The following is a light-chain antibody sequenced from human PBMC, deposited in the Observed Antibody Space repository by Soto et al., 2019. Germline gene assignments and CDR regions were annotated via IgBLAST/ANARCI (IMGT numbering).Light chain of an antibody. CDR1: QSVSSSF. CDR3: QQYSSSPRT. CDR2: GAS. Sequence: EIVLTQSPGTLSLSPGERATLSCRASQSVSSSFLAWYQQKPGQAPRLLIYGASSRATGIPDRFRGSGSGTDFTLTISRLEPEDFAVYYCQQYSSSPRTFGGGTKVEIK. J-gene: IGKJ4*01. V-gene: IGKV3-20*01.